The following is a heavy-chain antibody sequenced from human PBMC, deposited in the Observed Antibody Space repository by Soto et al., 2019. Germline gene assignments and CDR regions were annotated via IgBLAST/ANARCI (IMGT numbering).Heavy chain of an antibody. D-gene: IGHD2-21*02. CDR1: GGSISSGGYY. CDR2: IYYSGST. Sequence: QVQLQESGPGLVKPSQTLSLTCTVSGGSISSGGYYWSWIRQHPGKGLEWIGYIYYSGSTYYNPSLKSRVTISVDTSKNQFSLKLSSVTAADTAVYYCARVKRDIVVVTAIRPHWFDPWGQGTLVTVSS. V-gene: IGHV4-31*03. J-gene: IGHJ5*02. CDR3: ARVKRDIVVVTAIRPHWFDP.